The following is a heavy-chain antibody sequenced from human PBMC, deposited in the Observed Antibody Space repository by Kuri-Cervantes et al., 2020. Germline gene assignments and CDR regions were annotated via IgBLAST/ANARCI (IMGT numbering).Heavy chain of an antibody. Sequence: ESLKISCAASGFTFSSYAMSWVRQPPGKGLEWIGDIHQSGSTTYNPSLKSRVTISVDTSKNQFSLRLDSVTAADTAVYYCAREVRGVISQIDYWGQGTLVTVSS. CDR3: AREVRGVISQIDY. D-gene: IGHD3-10*01. J-gene: IGHJ4*02. CDR2: IHQSGST. V-gene: IGHV4-34*01. CDR1: GFTFSSYA.